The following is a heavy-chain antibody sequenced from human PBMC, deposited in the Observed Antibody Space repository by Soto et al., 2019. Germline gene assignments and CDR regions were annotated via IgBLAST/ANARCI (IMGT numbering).Heavy chain of an antibody. V-gene: IGHV3-72*01. Sequence: EVQLVESGGTWVQSGGSLRLSCAASGFTFSDHYMDWVRQAPGKGLEWVARSKANHQNFSTEYAASVNGRLTNTRDVSQNSVHQQMDGLHTADTSLYFGANEEEPRCLDLWGQGTLVTVSS. J-gene: IGHJ5*02. CDR1: GFTFSDHY. CDR2: SKANHQNFST. CDR3: ANEEEPRCLDL.